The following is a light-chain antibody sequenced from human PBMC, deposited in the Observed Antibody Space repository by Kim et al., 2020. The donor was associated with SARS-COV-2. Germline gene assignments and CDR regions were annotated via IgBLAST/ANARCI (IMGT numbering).Light chain of an antibody. Sequence: RPGQSPQLLMFEVSNRLSGVSDRFTGSGSGTDFTLKISRMEADDVGIYYCMYGTYLPWTFGQGTKVDIK. V-gene: IGKV2-29*03. CDR3: MYGTYLPWT. CDR2: EVS. J-gene: IGKJ1*01.